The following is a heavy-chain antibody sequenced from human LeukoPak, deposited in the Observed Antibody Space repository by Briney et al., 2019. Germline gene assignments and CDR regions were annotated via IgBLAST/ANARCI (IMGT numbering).Heavy chain of an antibody. V-gene: IGHV3-48*01. CDR1: GFTLMTYS. CDR3: AKGGSHYYDSSGYFHFDY. J-gene: IGHJ4*02. D-gene: IGHD3-22*01. Sequence: PGGSLRLACAASGFTLMTYSMNWVRQAPGKGPEWVAHISSAGTTIHYADSVKGRFTISRDNSKNTLYLQMNSLRAEDTAVYYCAKGGSHYYDSSGYFHFDYWGQGALVTVSS. CDR2: ISSAGTTI.